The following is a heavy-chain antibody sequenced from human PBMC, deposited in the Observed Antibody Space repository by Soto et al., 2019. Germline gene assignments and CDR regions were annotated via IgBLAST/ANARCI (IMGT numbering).Heavy chain of an antibody. Sequence: QVQLQESGPGLMKPSGTLSLTCAVSGGSISTNWWSWVRQPPGKGLEWIGEIYHSGRTNYNPSLENRVTRSVDKSQNHRSLLLNSVTAADTAVYYCARHIAVSGTRGFDFWGQGTLVTVSS. CDR1: GGSISTNW. CDR3: ARHIAVSGTRGFDF. V-gene: IGHV4-4*02. J-gene: IGHJ4*02. D-gene: IGHD6-19*01. CDR2: IYHSGRT.